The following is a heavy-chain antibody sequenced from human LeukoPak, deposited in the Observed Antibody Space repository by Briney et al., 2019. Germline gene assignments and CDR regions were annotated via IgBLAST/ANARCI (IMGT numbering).Heavy chain of an antibody. D-gene: IGHD3-10*01. CDR2: ISSSGSTI. V-gene: IGHV3-11*01. J-gene: IGHJ4*02. Sequence: GGSLRLSCAASGFTFSDYYMSWIRQAPGKGLEWVSYISSSGSTIYYADSVKGRFTISRDNAKNSLYRQMNSLRAEDTAVYYCARERELDYYGSGSWYYFDYWGQGTLVTGSS. CDR3: ARERELDYYGSGSWYYFDY. CDR1: GFTFSDYY.